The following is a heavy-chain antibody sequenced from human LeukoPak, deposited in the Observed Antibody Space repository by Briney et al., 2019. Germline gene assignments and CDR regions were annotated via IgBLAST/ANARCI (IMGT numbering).Heavy chain of an antibody. J-gene: IGHJ4*02. CDR3: ARGERSGSFDY. CDR1: GFSFTGFFTGYY. D-gene: IGHD1-26*01. Sequence: ASVKVSCKASGFSFTGFFTGYYMHWVRQAPGQGLEWMGIINPGGGSTSYAQKFQGRVTMTSDTSTSTVYMDLSSLRSEDTAVYYCARGERSGSFDYWGQGTLVTVSS. CDR2: INPGGGST. V-gene: IGHV1-46*01.